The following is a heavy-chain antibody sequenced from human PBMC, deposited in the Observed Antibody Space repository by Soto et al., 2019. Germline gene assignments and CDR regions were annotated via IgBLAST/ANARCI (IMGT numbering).Heavy chain of an antibody. Sequence: SLRLSCAASGFTFSSFAMSWVRQAPGQGLECVSSIASTGDSTYYTDSVKGRFTISRDNSKNTVYLQMNSLRAEDTAIYYCAKDSSSGYYYFDYWGHGVLVTVSS. V-gene: IGHV3-23*01. J-gene: IGHJ4*01. CDR3: AKDSSSGYYYFDY. CDR2: IASTGDST. CDR1: GFTFSSFA. D-gene: IGHD3-22*01.